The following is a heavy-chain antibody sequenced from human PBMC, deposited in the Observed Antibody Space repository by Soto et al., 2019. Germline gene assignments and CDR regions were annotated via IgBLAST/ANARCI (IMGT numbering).Heavy chain of an antibody. D-gene: IGHD2-15*01. CDR1: GFTLSSYG. V-gene: IGHV3-33*01. J-gene: IGHJ4*02. CDR2: IWYDGDKK. Sequence: QVQLVESGGGVVQPGRSLRLSCAAYGFTLSSYGMHWIRQAPGKGLEWVAVIWYDGDKKYYADSVKVRFTISRDESKNTVYLHMSSLRGEDTGVYYCARGSAGSESVVVVPAIDFYSFDTWGQGTLVSVSS. CDR3: ARGSAGSESVVVVPAIDFYSFDT.